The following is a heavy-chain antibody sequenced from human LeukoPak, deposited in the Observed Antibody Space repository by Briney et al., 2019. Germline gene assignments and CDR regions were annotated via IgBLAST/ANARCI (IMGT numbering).Heavy chain of an antibody. J-gene: IGHJ6*03. CDR2: MNPNSGNT. D-gene: IGHD6-19*01. CDR3: ARGVTSGWYYATAMDV. V-gene: IGHV1-8*03. Sequence: GASVKVSCKASGGTFSSYAISWVRQATGQGLEWMGWMNPNSGNTGYAQKFQGRVTITRNTSISTAYMELSSLRSEDTAVYYCARGVTSGWYYATAMDVWGKGTTVTVSS. CDR1: GGTFSSYA.